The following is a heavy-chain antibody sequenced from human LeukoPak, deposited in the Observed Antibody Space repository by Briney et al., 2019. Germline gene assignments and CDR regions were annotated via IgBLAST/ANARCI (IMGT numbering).Heavy chain of an antibody. V-gene: IGHV1-69*13. CDR3: AASPKLIGVVPAAWG. CDR2: IIPIFGTA. CDR1: GGTFSSYA. J-gene: IGHJ4*02. D-gene: IGHD3-3*01. Sequence: ASVKVSCKASGGTFSSYAISWVRQAPGQGLEWMGGIIPIFGTANYAQKFQGRVTITADESTSTAYMELSSLRSEDTAVYYCAASPKLIGVVPAAWGWGQGTLVTVSS.